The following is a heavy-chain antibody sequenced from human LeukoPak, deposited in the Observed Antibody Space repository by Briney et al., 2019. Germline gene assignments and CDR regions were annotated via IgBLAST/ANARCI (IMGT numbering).Heavy chain of an antibody. D-gene: IGHD3-3*01. CDR3: ARDPKTSNSFWRGYSGFDY. J-gene: IGHJ4*02. CDR2: ISAYNGNT. V-gene: IGHV1-18*01. Sequence: ASVKVSCKTSGYTFNDYGISWVRQAPGQGLEWMGWISAYNGNTEYAQKFQGRVTITIDTFANTAYMALRSLRSDDTAVYYCARDPKTSNSFWRGYSGFDYWGQGALVTVSS. CDR1: GYTFNDYG.